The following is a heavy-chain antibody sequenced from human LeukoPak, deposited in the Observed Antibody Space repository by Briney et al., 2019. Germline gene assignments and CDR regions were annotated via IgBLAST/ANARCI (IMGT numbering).Heavy chain of an antibody. D-gene: IGHD2/OR15-2a*01. Sequence: GGSLRLSCAASGFTFSSYWMHWVRQAPGKGLVWVSRINSDGSSRSYADSVKGRFTISRDNAKNTLYLQMNSLRAEDTAVYYCARDWQGGSQNYYYYYMDVWGKGTTVTVTS. CDR1: GFTFSSYW. J-gene: IGHJ6*03. V-gene: IGHV3-74*01. CDR3: ARDWQGGSQNYYYYYMDV. CDR2: INSDGSSR.